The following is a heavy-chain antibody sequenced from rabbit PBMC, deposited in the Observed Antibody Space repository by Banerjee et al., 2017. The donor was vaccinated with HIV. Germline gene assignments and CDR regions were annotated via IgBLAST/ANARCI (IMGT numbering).Heavy chain of an antibody. CDR3: ARVPSSSDYWYDWLDL. CDR1: GFDLSGYY. J-gene: IGHJ5*01. D-gene: IGHD1-1*01. Sequence: QEQLEESGGDLVKPGASLTLTCTASGFDLSGYYIPWVRQAPGKGLEWIGTIYAGSSGSAWYANWAKGRFTISKTSSTTVTLQMTSLTAADTATYFCARVPSSSDYWYDWLDLWGPGTLVTVS. V-gene: IGHV1S45*01. CDR2: IYAGSSGSA.